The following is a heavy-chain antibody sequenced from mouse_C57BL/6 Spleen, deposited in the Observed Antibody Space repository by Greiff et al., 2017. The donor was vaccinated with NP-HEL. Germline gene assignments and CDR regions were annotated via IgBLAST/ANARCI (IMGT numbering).Heavy chain of an antibody. Sequence: VQLQQSGPELVKPGASVKISCKASGYTFTDYYMNWVKQSHGKSLEWIGDINPNNGGTSYNQKFKGKATLTVDKSSSTAYMELRSLTSEDSAVYYCARSRNWAGFAYWGQGTLVTVSA. J-gene: IGHJ3*01. CDR1: GYTFTDYY. D-gene: IGHD4-1*01. V-gene: IGHV1-26*01. CDR3: ARSRNWAGFAY. CDR2: INPNNGGT.